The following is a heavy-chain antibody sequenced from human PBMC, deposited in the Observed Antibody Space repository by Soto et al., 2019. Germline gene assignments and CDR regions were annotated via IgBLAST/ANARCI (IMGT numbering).Heavy chain of an antibody. J-gene: IGHJ6*02. CDR1: GFTFSSYS. Sequence: EVQLLESGGGLVQPGGSLRLSCAVCGFTFSSYSMNWVRQAPGKGLEWVSYISSGSGTTYYADSVKGRFSISRDNANNSLCLQMNSLRVEDTAVYYCAKIGTYLRMDVWGQGTTVTVSS. CDR3: AKIGTYLRMDV. D-gene: IGHD3-10*01. CDR2: ISSGSGTT. V-gene: IGHV3-48*01.